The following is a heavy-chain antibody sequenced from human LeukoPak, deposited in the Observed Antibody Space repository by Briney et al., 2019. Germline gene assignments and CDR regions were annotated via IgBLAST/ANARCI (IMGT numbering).Heavy chain of an antibody. CDR2: VYGGGGI. Sequence: GGSLRLSCAASGFKVNNIHMSWVRQAPGRGLEWVSVVYGGGGIYYADSVQGRFTISRDNSKNTVYPHMNNLRGDDSALYYCVRVLAGAFDFWGQGTPVKVSS. CDR3: VRVLAGAFDF. CDR1: GFKVNNIH. V-gene: IGHV3-66*01. J-gene: IGHJ4*02. D-gene: IGHD3-9*01.